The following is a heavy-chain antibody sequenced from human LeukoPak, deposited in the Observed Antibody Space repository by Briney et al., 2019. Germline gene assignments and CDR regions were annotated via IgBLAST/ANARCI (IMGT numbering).Heavy chain of an antibody. CDR2: VYYTGVT. D-gene: IGHD4-23*01. CDR3: ARERSSSGGHNWFDP. Sequence: PSETLSLTCTVSGGYIMTSGHYWGWIRKPPGKGLEWIVSVYYTGVTSTNPFFRSRMSISVDTSKNQFSLNLTSVTAADAAVYYCARERSSSGGHNWFDPWGQGTLVTVSS. J-gene: IGHJ5*02. V-gene: IGHV4-39*07. CDR1: GGYIMTSGHY.